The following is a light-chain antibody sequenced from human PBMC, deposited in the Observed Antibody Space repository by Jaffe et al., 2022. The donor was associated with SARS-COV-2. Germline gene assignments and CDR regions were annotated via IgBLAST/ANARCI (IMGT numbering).Light chain of an antibody. CDR2: LGS. J-gene: IGKJ1*01. CDR1: QSLVHSNGNNY. Sequence: DIVMTQSPLSLPVTPGEPASISCRSSQSLVHSNGNNYLDWYLQKPGQSPQLLIYLGSYRASGVPDRFSGSGSGTDFTLKISRVEAEDVGVYYCMQALQTPRTFGQGTKVEIK. V-gene: IGKV2-28*01. CDR3: MQALQTPRT.